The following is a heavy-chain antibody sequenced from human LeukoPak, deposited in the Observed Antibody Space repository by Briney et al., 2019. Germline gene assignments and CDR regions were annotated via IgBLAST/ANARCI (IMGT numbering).Heavy chain of an antibody. CDR3: ARDESAVAAESTYYYYGMDV. CDR1: GDSVSSNSAA. Sequence: SQTLSLTCAISGDSVSSNSAAWNWIRQSPSRGLEWLGRTYYRSKWYNDYAVSVKSRITINPGTSKNQFSLQLNSVTPEDTAVYYCARDESAVAAESTYYYYGMDVWGQGTTVTVSS. V-gene: IGHV6-1*01. CDR2: TYYRSKWYN. J-gene: IGHJ6*02. D-gene: IGHD2-15*01.